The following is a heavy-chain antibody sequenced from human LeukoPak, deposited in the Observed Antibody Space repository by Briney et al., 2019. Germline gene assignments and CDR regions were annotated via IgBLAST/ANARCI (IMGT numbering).Heavy chain of an antibody. Sequence: PGGSLRLSCAASGFSVIPNYMSWVRQAPGEGLEWVSVISRGSNTYYADSVKGRFTISRDSSTNTVYLQMDSLRAEDTAVYFCVKEAPGTTIYYWGQGTLVTVSS. CDR2: ISRGSNT. D-gene: IGHD4-11*01. V-gene: IGHV3-66*01. J-gene: IGHJ4*02. CDR1: GFSVIPNY. CDR3: VKEAPGTTIYY.